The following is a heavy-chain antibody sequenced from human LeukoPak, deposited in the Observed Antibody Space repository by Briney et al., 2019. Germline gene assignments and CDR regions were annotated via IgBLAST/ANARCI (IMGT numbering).Heavy chain of an antibody. Sequence: GASVKVSCKASGGTFSSYAISWVRQAPGQGLDWMGGIIPIFGTANYAQKFQGRVTITTDESTSTAYMELSSLRSEDTAVYYCARDRGGYSYGYEPYYFDYWGQGTLVTVSS. J-gene: IGHJ4*02. CDR2: IIPIFGTA. V-gene: IGHV1-69*05. CDR3: ARDRGGYSYGYEPYYFDY. D-gene: IGHD5-18*01. CDR1: GGTFSSYA.